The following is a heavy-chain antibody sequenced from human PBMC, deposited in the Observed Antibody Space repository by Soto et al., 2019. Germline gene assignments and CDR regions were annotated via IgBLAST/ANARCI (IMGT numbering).Heavy chain of an antibody. CDR2: INHSGST. CDR1: GGSFSGYY. CDR3: ARPREAGKNYYGVDV. V-gene: IGHV4-34*01. Sequence: PSETLSLTCAVYGGSFSGYYWIWIRQPPGKGLEWIGEINHSGSTNYNPSLKSRVTISVDTSKNQFSLKLSSVTAADTAVYYCARPREAGKNYYGVDVWGQGTTVTVSS. D-gene: IGHD6-19*01. J-gene: IGHJ6*02.